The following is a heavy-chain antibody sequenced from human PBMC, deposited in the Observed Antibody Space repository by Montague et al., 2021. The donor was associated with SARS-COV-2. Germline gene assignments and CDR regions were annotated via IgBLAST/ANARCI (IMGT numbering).Heavy chain of an antibody. CDR3: TRDYRSIVGDGLDI. Sequence: SLRLSCAASGFTFSNYDMNWVRQAPGKGPEWIPYISTSAYTTSYAGSVKGRFTISRDNGKNSLYLQMSSLRVEDTAVYYCTRDYRSIVGDGLDIWGQGTKVTVSS. V-gene: IGHV3-48*03. J-gene: IGHJ3*02. D-gene: IGHD3-16*02. CDR1: GFTFSNYD. CDR2: ISTSAYTT.